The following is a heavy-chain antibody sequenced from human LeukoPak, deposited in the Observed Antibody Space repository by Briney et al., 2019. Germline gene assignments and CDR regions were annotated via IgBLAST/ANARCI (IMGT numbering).Heavy chain of an antibody. CDR2: VHRSGRT. J-gene: IGHJ4*02. Sequence: SETLSLTCAVSIDSTSGNYWSWVRQSPGKGLEWIGEVHRSGRTNYMPSLKSRVTISIDKSKDQISLDLTSVTAADTAVYYCATEILGASTPGAYWGQGTLVTVSS. CDR1: IDSTSGNY. CDR3: ATEILGASTPGAY. D-gene: IGHD2-8*02. V-gene: IGHV4-4*02.